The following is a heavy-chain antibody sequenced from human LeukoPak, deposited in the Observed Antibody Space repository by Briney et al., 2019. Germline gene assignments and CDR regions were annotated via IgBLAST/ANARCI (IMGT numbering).Heavy chain of an antibody. V-gene: IGHV1-69*05. D-gene: IGHD5-18*01. Sequence: SVKVSCKTSGGTFSSYGISWVRQAPGQGLEWMGGTIPIFATANYGQKFQGRVTITTDEPTSTAYMELSSLRSEDTAVYYCASSIRGVHEYSYGGYFDYWGQGTLVTVSS. J-gene: IGHJ4*02. CDR3: ASSIRGVHEYSYGGYFDY. CDR2: TIPIFATA. CDR1: GGTFSSYG.